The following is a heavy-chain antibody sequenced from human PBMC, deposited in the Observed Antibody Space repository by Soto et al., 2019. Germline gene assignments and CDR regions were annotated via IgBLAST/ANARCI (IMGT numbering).Heavy chain of an antibody. D-gene: IGHD3-10*01. CDR3: ARNMYYYYGTGSGNGHGF. Sequence: QVQLVQSGAEMKEPGDSVRVSCEASGYTFTSYYIHWVRQAPGQGLEWMGWINAKFGDTTYAQDFQGSVSMNKDMSISTVYMELSRLTSDDTAIYYCARNMYYYYGTGSGNGHGFWGQGTTVTVFS. CDR2: INAKFGDT. V-gene: IGHV1-2*02. CDR1: GYTFTSYY. J-gene: IGHJ6*02.